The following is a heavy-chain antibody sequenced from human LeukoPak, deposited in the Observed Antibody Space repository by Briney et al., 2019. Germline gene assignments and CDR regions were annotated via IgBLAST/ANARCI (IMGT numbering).Heavy chain of an antibody. V-gene: IGHV3-33*01. CDR3: ARDGGRGVRGVITRGYFDY. CDR1: GFTFSSYG. Sequence: GGSLRLSCAAAGFTFSSYGMHSVRQAPGKGLKWVAVIWYDGSNKYYADSVKGRFTISRDNSKNTLYLQMNSLRAEDTAVYYCARDGGRGVRGVITRGYFDYWGQGTLVTVSS. CDR2: IWYDGSNK. J-gene: IGHJ4*02. D-gene: IGHD3-10*01.